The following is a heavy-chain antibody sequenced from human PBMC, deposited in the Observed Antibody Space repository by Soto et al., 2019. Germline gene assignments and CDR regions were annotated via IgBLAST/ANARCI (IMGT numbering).Heavy chain of an antibody. CDR3: TSPSGLCSGGSCYSVPPPVYYYYGMDV. Sequence: SLRLSCTGSGFTFGDYAMSWFRQAPGKGLEWVGFIRSKAYGGTTEYAASVKGRFSISRDDSKSIAYLQMNSLKTEDTAVYYCTSPSGLCSGGSCYSVPPPVYYYYGMDVWGQGTTVTVSS. J-gene: IGHJ6*02. CDR1: GFTFGDYA. D-gene: IGHD2-15*01. V-gene: IGHV3-49*03. CDR2: IRSKAYGGTT.